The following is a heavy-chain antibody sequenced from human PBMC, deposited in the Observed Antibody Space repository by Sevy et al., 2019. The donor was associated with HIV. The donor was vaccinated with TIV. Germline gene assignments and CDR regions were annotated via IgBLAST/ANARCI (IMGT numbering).Heavy chain of an antibody. CDR1: GGSISTDLYS. CDR2: IFHSGNT. D-gene: IGHD6-13*01. CDR3: SGSGTAYPDHFDY. Sequence: SETLSLTCAVSGGSISTDLYSWNWLRQPTGKGRVWIGDIFHSGNTYYNSSLKSRVTTSIDRSKNQYSLNLSSVTAADTAVYYCSGSGTAYPDHFDYWGQGTLVTVSS. J-gene: IGHJ4*02. V-gene: IGHV4-30-2*01.